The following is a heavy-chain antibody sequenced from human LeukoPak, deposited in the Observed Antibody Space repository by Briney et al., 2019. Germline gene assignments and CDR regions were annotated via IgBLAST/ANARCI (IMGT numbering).Heavy chain of an antibody. CDR2: ISNSGSA. V-gene: IGHV4-4*07. D-gene: IGHD4-17*01. CDR1: GDSISTYY. J-gene: IGHJ4*02. CDR3: ARGATTVTTMIDY. Sequence: SETLSLTCTVSGDSISTYYWSWIRQPAGKGLEWIGRISNSGSASYNPSLKSRVTMSLDTSKNQFSLKLSSVTAADTAVYYCARGATTVTTMIDYWGQGTLVTVSS.